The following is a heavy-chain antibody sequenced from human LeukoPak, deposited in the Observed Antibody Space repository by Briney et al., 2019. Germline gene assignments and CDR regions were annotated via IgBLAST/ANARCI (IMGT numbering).Heavy chain of an antibody. CDR2: INRSGST. Sequence: PSETLSLTCTVSGGSISSYYWSWIRQPPGKGLEWIGEINRSGSTNYNPSLKSRVTISVDTSKNQFSLKLSSVTAADTAVYYCARAVDVTTGYYYMDVWGKGTTVTVSS. J-gene: IGHJ6*03. CDR3: ARAVDVTTGYYYMDV. D-gene: IGHD4-17*01. V-gene: IGHV4-34*01. CDR1: GGSISSYY.